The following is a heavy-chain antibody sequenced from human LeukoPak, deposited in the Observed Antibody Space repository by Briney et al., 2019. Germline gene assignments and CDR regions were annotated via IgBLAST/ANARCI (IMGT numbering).Heavy chain of an antibody. Sequence: GGSLRLSCAASRFTFSSYSMNWVRQAPGKGLEWVSSISSSSSYIYYADSVKGRFTISRDNSKNTLYLQMNSLRAEDTAVYYCAKDVREYSYGLFDYWGQGTLVTVSS. V-gene: IGHV3-21*01. CDR3: AKDVREYSYGLFDY. CDR2: ISSSSSYI. D-gene: IGHD5-18*01. CDR1: RFTFSSYS. J-gene: IGHJ4*02.